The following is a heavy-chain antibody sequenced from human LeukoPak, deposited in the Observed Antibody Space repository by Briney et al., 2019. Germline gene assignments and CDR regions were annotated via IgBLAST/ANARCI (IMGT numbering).Heavy chain of an antibody. J-gene: IGHJ4*02. Sequence: PSETLSLTCTVSSGSINSYYWGWVRQPAGRGLEWIGRIYTTGKTDYNPSLKSRHTMSVDTSKRQFSLNLTSVTAADTAIYFCARHGYTASHYFLDFWSQGTLVTVSS. CDR2: IYTTGKT. CDR1: SGSINSYY. D-gene: IGHD3-16*01. V-gene: IGHV4-4*07. CDR3: ARHGYTASHYFLDF.